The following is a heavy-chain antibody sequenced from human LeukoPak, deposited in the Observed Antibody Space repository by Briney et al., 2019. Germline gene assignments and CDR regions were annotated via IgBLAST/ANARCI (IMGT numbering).Heavy chain of an antibody. CDR1: GYTFTSYA. Sequence: GASVKVSCKASGYTFTSYAMNWVRQAPGQGLEWMGWINTNTGNPTYAQGFTGRFVFSLDTSVNTVYLQISSLKAADTAVYYCARDLLPYYYDLGSPFYFDYWGRGTLVTVSS. J-gene: IGHJ4*02. CDR2: INTNTGNP. V-gene: IGHV7-4-1*02. D-gene: IGHD3-10*01. CDR3: ARDLLPYYYDLGSPFYFDY.